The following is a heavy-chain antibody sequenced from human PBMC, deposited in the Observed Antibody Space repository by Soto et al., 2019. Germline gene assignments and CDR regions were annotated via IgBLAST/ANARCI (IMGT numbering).Heavy chain of an antibody. V-gene: IGHV4-59*01. J-gene: IGHJ4*02. Sequence: SETLSLTCTVSGGSSSSYYWSWTRQPTGKGLEWIGYIYYSGSTNYNPSLKSRVTISVDTSKNQFSLKLSSVTAADTAVYYCARGRYDFWSGYVYYFDYWGQGTLVTVSS. D-gene: IGHD3-3*01. CDR2: IYYSGST. CDR3: ARGRYDFWSGYVYYFDY. CDR1: GGSSSSYY.